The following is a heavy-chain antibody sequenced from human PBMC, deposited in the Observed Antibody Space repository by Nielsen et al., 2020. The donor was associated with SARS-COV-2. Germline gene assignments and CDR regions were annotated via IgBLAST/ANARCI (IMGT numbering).Heavy chain of an antibody. CDR1: GFTFSSLW. D-gene: IGHD3-22*01. V-gene: IGHV3-7*03. J-gene: IGHJ4*02. CDR3: TRRPPFYDTYYFDY. Sequence: GESLKISCAASGFTFSSLWMSWVRQVPGKGLEWVADIKPDGSEKVYVDSVKGRFTISRDNAKNSMSLQMNSLRVEDTAVYFCTRRPPFYDTYYFDYWGPGTLVTVSS. CDR2: IKPDGSEK.